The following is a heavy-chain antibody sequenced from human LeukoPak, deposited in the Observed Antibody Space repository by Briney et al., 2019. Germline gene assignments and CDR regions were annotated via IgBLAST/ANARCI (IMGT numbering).Heavy chain of an antibody. D-gene: IGHD1-1*01. V-gene: IGHV4-4*07. Sequence: SETLSLTCTVSGGSIGSYDWSWIRQPAGKGLEWIGRIYTSGSTNYNPSLKSRVTMSVDTSKNQFSLKLSSVTAADTAVYYCARSDPWTDEPFDYWGQGTLVTVSS. CDR1: GGSIGSYD. CDR3: ARSDPWTDEPFDY. CDR2: IYTSGST. J-gene: IGHJ4*02.